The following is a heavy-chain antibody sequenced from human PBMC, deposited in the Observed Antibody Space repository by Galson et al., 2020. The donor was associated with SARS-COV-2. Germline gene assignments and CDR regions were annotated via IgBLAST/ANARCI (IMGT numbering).Heavy chain of an antibody. CDR2: IYSGGNT. V-gene: IGHV3-66*01. CDR1: GFTVSSHY. D-gene: IGHD3-3*01. J-gene: IGHJ4*02. CDR3: ARVDYDFWNCYLRD. Sequence: TGGSLRLSCAASGFTVSSHYMSWVRQAPGKGLEWVSVIYSGGNTYYAASVKGRFTISRDNSKNTLYLQMTSLRAEDTGVYYCARVDYDFWNCYLRDWGQGTLVTVSS.